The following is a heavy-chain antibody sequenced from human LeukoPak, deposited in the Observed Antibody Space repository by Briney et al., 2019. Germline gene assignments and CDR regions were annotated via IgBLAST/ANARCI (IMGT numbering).Heavy chain of an antibody. CDR3: AELGITMIGGV. J-gene: IGHJ6*04. Sequence: PGGSLRLSCAASGFTFSNYVMHWVRQAPGKGLEYVSAIHPNGDKTYYAHFVKGRFTASRDNSKNSLYLQMNSLRAEDTAVYYCAELGITMIGGVWGKGTTVTISS. CDR1: GFTFSNYV. D-gene: IGHD3-10*02. V-gene: IGHV3-64*01. CDR2: IHPNGDKT.